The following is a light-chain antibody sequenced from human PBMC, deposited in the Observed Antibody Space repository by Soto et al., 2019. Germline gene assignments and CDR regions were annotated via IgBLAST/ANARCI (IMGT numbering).Light chain of an antibody. CDR1: QSMSNW. Sequence: DIQMTQSPSTLSASTGDRVTITCRATQSMSNWLAWYQQKPGKAPKLLIYDASSLESGVPSRFSGSGSGTEFTLTISRLKPDDSATYYCQQYSSYWTFGHGTKVDIK. J-gene: IGKJ1*01. CDR3: QQYSSYWT. V-gene: IGKV1-5*01. CDR2: DAS.